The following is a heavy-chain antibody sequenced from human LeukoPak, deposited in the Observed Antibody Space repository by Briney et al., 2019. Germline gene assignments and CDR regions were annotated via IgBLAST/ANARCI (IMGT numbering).Heavy chain of an antibody. V-gene: IGHV3-23*01. J-gene: IGHJ4*02. CDR2: ISDSGGST. Sequence: PGGSLRLSCAASGFTFSSYEMNWVRQAPGKGLEWVSAISDSGGSTYYADSVKGRFTISRDNSKNTLYLQMNSLRAEDTAVYYCAKSGTAMVRDHFDYWGQGTLVTVSS. CDR1: GFTFSSYE. D-gene: IGHD5-18*01. CDR3: AKSGTAMVRDHFDY.